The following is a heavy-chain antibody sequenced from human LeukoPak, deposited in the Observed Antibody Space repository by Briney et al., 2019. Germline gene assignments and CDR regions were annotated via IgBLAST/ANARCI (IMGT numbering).Heavy chain of an antibody. CDR2: IYPGDSDT. CDR1: GYSFTSYL. Sequence: GESLKISCKGSGYSFTSYLIGWVRQMPGKGLEWMGIIYPGDSDTRYSPSFQGQVTISADKSISTAYLQWSSLKASDTAMYYCARRYYYDSSGYYTYYFDYWGQGTLVTVSS. D-gene: IGHD3-22*01. V-gene: IGHV5-51*01. J-gene: IGHJ4*02. CDR3: ARRYYYDSSGYYTYYFDY.